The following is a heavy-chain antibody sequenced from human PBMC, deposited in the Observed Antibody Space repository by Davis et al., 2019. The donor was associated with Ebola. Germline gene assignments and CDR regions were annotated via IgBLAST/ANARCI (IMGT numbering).Heavy chain of an antibody. V-gene: IGHV3-7*01. J-gene: IGHJ4*02. D-gene: IGHD6-13*01. CDR1: GFTFSSYW. CDR3: ARDLYAGYSSR. Sequence: GGSLRLSCAASGFTFSSYWMSWVRQAPGKGLEWVANIKQDGSEKYYVDSVEGRFTISRDNAKNSLYLQMNSLRDEDTAVYYCARDLYAGYSSRWGQGTLVTVSS. CDR2: IKQDGSEK.